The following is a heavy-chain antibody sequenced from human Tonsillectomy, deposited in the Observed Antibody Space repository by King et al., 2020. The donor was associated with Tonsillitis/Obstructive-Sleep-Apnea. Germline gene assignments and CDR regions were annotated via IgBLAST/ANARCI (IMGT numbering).Heavy chain of an antibody. Sequence: QLVQSGAEVKKPGASVKVSCKASGYTFTNYGISWVRQAPGQGLEWMAWISAHNGHTNYAQKLQGRVTMTTDTSTSTAYMELRSLRSDDTAVYYCARDSMSHYYDSRGYYTFNYWGQGTLVTVSA. CDR2: ISAHNGHT. J-gene: IGHJ4*02. V-gene: IGHV1-18*01. CDR1: GYTFTNYG. D-gene: IGHD3-22*01. CDR3: ARDSMSHYYDSRGYYTFNY.